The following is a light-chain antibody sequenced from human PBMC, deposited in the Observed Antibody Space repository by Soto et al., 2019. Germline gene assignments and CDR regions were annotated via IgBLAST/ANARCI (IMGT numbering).Light chain of an antibody. Sequence: QPVLTQPPSVSGAPGQSITISCTGGSSNIGADYDVHWYQQRPGSSPKLLLFDNSNRPSGVPERFSGSKSGTSASLAITGLQAEDEAEYYCQSYDISLSGVVFGGGTKVTVL. CDR2: DNS. CDR1: SSNIGADYD. V-gene: IGLV1-40*01. J-gene: IGLJ3*02. CDR3: QSYDISLSGVV.